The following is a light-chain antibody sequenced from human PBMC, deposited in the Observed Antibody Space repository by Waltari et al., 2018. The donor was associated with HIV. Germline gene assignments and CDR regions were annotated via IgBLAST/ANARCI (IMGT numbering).Light chain of an antibody. Sequence: SYELTQPPSMSVSPGQTASITCSGDKLGDKYVCWYQQKPGQSPVLVIYKNKKRPAGIPERFAGSNSGNTGTLTISGTQAVDEADYYCQAWDSSTRGLFGGGTKLTVL. V-gene: IGLV3-1*01. CDR3: QAWDSSTRGL. J-gene: IGLJ2*01. CDR1: KLGDKY. CDR2: KNK.